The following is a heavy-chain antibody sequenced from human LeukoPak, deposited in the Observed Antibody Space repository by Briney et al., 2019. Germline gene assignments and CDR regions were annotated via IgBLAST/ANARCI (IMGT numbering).Heavy chain of an antibody. CDR3: ARPPYYYDSSGYYYVY. Sequence: GASVKVSCKASGGTFSSYAISWVRQAPGQGLEWMGGIIPIFGTANYAQKFQGRVTITADKSTSTAYMELSSLRSEDTAVYYCARPPYYYDSSGYYYVYWGQGTLVTVSS. J-gene: IGHJ4*02. CDR2: IIPIFGTA. D-gene: IGHD3-22*01. V-gene: IGHV1-69*06. CDR1: GGTFSSYA.